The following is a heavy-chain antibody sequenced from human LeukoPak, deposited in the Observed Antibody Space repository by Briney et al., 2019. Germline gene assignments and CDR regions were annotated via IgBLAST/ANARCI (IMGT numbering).Heavy chain of an antibody. J-gene: IGHJ4*02. Sequence: GGSLRLSCSASGFMFSSYAFHWVRQAPGKGLEWVALIPYDGSNNDYADSVKGRFTISRDNSKSTLYLQMNSLRVDDTAVYYCARDPQRREFDYWGQGTLVTVSS. CDR2: IPYDGSNN. CDR1: GFMFSSYA. D-gene: IGHD1-26*01. V-gene: IGHV3-30*04. CDR3: ARDPQRREFDY.